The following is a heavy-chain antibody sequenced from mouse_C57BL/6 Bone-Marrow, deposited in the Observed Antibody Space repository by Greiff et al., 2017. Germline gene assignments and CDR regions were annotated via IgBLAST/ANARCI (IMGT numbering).Heavy chain of an antibody. Sequence: VQLVESGPGLAKPSQTLSLTCSVTGYSITSDYWNWIRKFPGNKLEYMGYISYSGSTYYNPSLKSRTSITRDTSKNQYYLQLNSVTTEDTATYYCARGGTTVPSYWYFDVWGTGTTVTVSS. D-gene: IGHD1-1*01. CDR1: GYSITSDY. CDR3: ARGGTTVPSYWYFDV. CDR2: ISYSGST. V-gene: IGHV3-8*01. J-gene: IGHJ1*03.